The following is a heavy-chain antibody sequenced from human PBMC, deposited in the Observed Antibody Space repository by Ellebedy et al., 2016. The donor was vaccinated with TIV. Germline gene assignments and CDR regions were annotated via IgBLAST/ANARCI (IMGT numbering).Heavy chain of an antibody. V-gene: IGHV3-48*04. D-gene: IGHD7-27*01. CDR2: ISSSSSTI. CDR1: GFTFTSYS. J-gene: IGHJ5*02. Sequence: GGSLRLXXAASGFTFTSYSMNWVRQAPGKGLEWVSYISSSSSTIYYADSVKGRFTISRDNAKNSLYLQMNSLRAEDTAVYYCARGLGLAWFDPWGQGTLVTVSS. CDR3: ARGLGLAWFDP.